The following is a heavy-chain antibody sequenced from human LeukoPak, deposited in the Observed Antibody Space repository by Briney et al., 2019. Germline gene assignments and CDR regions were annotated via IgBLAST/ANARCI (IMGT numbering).Heavy chain of an antibody. CDR1: GFTPSSYS. CDR3: ARDPAGDYYDSSGYYY. Sequence: PGGSLRLSCAASGFTPSSYSMNWVRQAPGKGLEWVSSISSSSSYIYYADSVKGRFTISRDNAKNSLYLQMNSLRAEDTAVYYCARDPAGDYYDSSGYYYWGQGTLVTVSS. D-gene: IGHD3-22*01. J-gene: IGHJ4*02. V-gene: IGHV3-21*01. CDR2: ISSSSSYI.